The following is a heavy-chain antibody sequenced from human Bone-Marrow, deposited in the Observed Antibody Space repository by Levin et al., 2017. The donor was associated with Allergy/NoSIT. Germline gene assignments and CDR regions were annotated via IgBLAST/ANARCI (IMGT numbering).Heavy chain of an antibody. Sequence: SETLSLTCTVFGGSISSRTYYWGWIRQPPGKGLEWIGNIYYSGSTYYNPSLKSRVTISVDTSKNQFFLRLSSVIAADTAVYYCARGGIVVVPAAMRPSDYWGQGTLVTVSS. CDR3: ARGGIVVVPAAMRPSDY. J-gene: IGHJ4*02. CDR2: IYYSGST. CDR1: GGSISSRTYY. V-gene: IGHV4-39*02. D-gene: IGHD2-2*01.